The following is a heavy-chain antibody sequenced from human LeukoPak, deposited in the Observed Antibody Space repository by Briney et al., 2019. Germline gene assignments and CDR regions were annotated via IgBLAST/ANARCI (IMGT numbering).Heavy chain of an antibody. CDR1: GFTFSGSV. V-gene: IGHV3-73*01. CDR3: TRLVTSVGGPHYYYGMDV. J-gene: IGHJ6*02. CDR2: IRSKANSYAI. D-gene: IGHD4-11*01. Sequence: GGSLKLSCAASGFTFSGSVMHWVGQASGKGLEGVGRIRSKANSYAIAYGATVNGRFTISRDDSKNAAYLQMNSLKTEGTAVYYCTRLVTSVGGPHYYYGMDVWGQGTTVTVSS.